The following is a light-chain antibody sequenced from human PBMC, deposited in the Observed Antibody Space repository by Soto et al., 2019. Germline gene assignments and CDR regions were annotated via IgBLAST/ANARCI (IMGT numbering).Light chain of an antibody. CDR2: DVS. Sequence: QSALTQPASVSGSPGQSITISCTGSSSDFGAYDYVSWYQQHPGKAPKLMIYDVSYRPSGVSYRFSGSKSGNTASLSISGLQAEDEVDYYCSSYATYSSDVVFGGGTKLTVL. CDR1: SSDFGAYDY. CDR3: SSYATYSSDVV. V-gene: IGLV2-14*01. J-gene: IGLJ2*01.